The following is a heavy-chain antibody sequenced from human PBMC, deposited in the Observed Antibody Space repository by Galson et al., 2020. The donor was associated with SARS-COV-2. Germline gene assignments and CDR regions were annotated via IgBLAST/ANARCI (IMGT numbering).Heavy chain of an antibody. Sequence: ETSETLSLTCTVSGGSISNYYWSWVRQPPGKGLEWIGYIYNIRSTNYNPSLESRVTISVDTSQNQFSLTLKYVTAADTAVYYCARHVPLVPGLTYYFQEWGQGTLVTVS. D-gene: IGHD3-9*01. CDR1: GGSISNYY. CDR3: ARHVPLVPGLTYYFQE. CDR2: IYNIRST. V-gene: IGHV4-59*08. J-gene: IGHJ4*02.